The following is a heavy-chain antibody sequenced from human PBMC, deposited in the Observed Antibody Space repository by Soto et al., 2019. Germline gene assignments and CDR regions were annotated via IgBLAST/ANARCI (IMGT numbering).Heavy chain of an antibody. Sequence: QVHLVQSGAEVKKPGASVKVSCKTSGYTFITFGISWVRQGPGQGLEWMGWITPYNGKTNYAQKFQDRVTMTTDTSTGTAYMELRSLRSDDSAVYYCARDTSHYFDHWGQGTLVTVSS. CDR2: ITPYNGKT. CDR1: GYTFITFG. CDR3: ARDTSHYFDH. V-gene: IGHV1-18*01. J-gene: IGHJ4*02. D-gene: IGHD2-2*01.